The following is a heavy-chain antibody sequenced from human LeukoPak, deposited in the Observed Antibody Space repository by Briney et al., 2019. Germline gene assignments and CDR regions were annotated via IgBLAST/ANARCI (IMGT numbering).Heavy chain of an antibody. CDR1: GFTFSNYP. D-gene: IGHD6-13*01. Sequence: GGSLRLSCAASGFTFSNYPTSWVRQAPGKGLEWVSAISGSGGSTYYADSVKGRSTVSRDNSKNTVYLQMSSLRADDTAVYYCAKERVIAAVGTVGFDPWGQGTLVTVSS. J-gene: IGHJ5*02. CDR3: AKERVIAAVGTVGFDP. V-gene: IGHV3-23*01. CDR2: ISGSGGST.